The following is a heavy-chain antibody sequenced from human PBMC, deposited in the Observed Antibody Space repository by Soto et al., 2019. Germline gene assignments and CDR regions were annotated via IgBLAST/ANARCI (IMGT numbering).Heavy chain of an antibody. CDR2: INPNSGGT. Sequence: SVKVSGKASGYTFTGYYMHWVRQAPVQGLEWMGWINPNSGGTNYAQKFQGWVTMTRDTSISTAYMELSRLRSDDTAVYYCAREARTTYSSRGYFDYWGQGTLVTVSS. V-gene: IGHV1-2*04. CDR3: AREARTTYSSRGYFDY. CDR1: GYTFTGYY. D-gene: IGHD6-13*01. J-gene: IGHJ4*02.